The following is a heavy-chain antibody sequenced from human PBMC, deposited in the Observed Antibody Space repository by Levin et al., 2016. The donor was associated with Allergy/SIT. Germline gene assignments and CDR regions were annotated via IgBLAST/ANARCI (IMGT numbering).Heavy chain of an antibody. D-gene: IGHD6-13*01. V-gene: IGHV1-18*01. CDR3: ARVGAMGIAAAGTGNY. CDR2: ISAYNGNT. J-gene: IGHJ4*02. Sequence: WVRQAPGQGLEWMGWISAYNGNTNYAQKLQGRVTMTTDTSTSTAYMELRSLRSDDTAVYYCARVGAMGIAAAGTGNYWGQGTLVTVSS.